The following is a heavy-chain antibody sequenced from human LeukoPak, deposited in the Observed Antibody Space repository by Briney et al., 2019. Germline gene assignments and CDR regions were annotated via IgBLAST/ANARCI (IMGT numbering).Heavy chain of an antibody. Sequence: GESLKISCKGSGYSFTSYWIGWVRQMPGKGLEWMGIIYPGDSDTRYSPSFQGQVTISADKSISTAYLKWSSLKASDTAMYYCARPQGYCSGGSCYFIFDYWGQGTLSPSPQ. CDR3: ARPQGYCSGGSCYFIFDY. D-gene: IGHD2-15*01. CDR1: GYSFTSYW. V-gene: IGHV5-51*01. J-gene: IGHJ4*02. CDR2: IYPGDSDT.